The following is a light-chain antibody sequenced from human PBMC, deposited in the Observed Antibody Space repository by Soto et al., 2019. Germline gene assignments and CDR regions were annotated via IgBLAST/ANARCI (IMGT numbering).Light chain of an antibody. Sequence: DIQMTQSPSTLSAFVGDRVTITCRASQSVSSWLAWYQQKPGKAPNLLIYKASNLESGVPSRFSGSGSGTEFTLTISSLQPDDFATYFCQQYDSYSTFGQGTKVEFK. CDR1: QSVSSW. CDR2: KAS. V-gene: IGKV1-5*03. J-gene: IGKJ1*01. CDR3: QQYDSYST.